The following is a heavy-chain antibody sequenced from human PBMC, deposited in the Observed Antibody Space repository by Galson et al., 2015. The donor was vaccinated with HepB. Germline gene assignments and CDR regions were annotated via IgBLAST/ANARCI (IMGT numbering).Heavy chain of an antibody. Sequence: SLRLSCAASGFTFRSYAIYWVRQAPGKGLEGVAVISFDGSYKYYGDSVKGRFTISRDNSRNTLYLQMNSLRAEDTAVYYCARPRGSGSYYNAFDIWGQGTMVTVSS. CDR1: GFTFRSYA. CDR3: ARPRGSGSYYNAFDI. CDR2: ISFDGSYK. J-gene: IGHJ3*02. D-gene: IGHD3-10*01. V-gene: IGHV3-30*04.